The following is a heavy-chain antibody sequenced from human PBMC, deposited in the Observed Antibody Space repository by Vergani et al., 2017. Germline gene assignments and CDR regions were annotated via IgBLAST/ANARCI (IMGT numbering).Heavy chain of an antibody. J-gene: IGHJ4*02. CDR2: IYHSGST. CDR3: ARGEGSGYYHTDY. D-gene: IGHD3-22*01. V-gene: IGHV4-38-2*01. CDR1: GYSISSGYY. Sequence: QVQLQESGPGLVKPSETLSLTCAVSGYSISSGYYWGWIRQPPGKGLEWIGSIYHSGSTYYNPSLKSRVTISVDTSKNQFSLKLSSVTAADTAVYYCARGEGSGYYHTDYWGQGTLVTVSS.